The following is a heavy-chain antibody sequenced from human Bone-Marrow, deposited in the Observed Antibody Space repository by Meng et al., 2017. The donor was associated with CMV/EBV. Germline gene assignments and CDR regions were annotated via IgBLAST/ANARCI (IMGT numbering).Heavy chain of an antibody. J-gene: IGHJ4*02. Sequence: SETLSLTCAVSGDSVSSDNWWSWVRQSPGKGLEWIGEIYRTGSRNYNPSLKSRVTISIDKSKNQFSLRLNPVTAADTAVYYCARGVTYYDFWSGYGGYWGQGTLVTVSS. CDR3: ARGVTYYDFWSGYGGY. CDR1: GDSVSSDNW. D-gene: IGHD3-3*01. V-gene: IGHV4-4*02. CDR2: IYRTGSR.